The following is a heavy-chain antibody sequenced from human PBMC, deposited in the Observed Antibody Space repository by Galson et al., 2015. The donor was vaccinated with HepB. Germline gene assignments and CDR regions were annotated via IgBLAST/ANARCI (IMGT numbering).Heavy chain of an antibody. CDR3: TRGSSSSWQYYFDY. D-gene: IGHD6-13*01. CDR2: IRSKAYGGTT. Sequence: SLRLSCAASGFTFGDYAMSWFRQAPGKGLEWVGFIRSKAYGGTTEYAASVKGRFTISRDDSKSIAYLQMNSLKTEDTAVYYCTRGSSSSWQYYFDYWGQGTLVTVSS. CDR1: GFTFGDYA. J-gene: IGHJ4*02. V-gene: IGHV3-49*03.